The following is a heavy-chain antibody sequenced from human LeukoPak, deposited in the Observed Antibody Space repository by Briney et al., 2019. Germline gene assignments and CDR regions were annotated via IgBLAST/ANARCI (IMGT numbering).Heavy chain of an antibody. V-gene: IGHV1-69*06. Sequence: ASVTVSCKASGGTFSSYAISWVRQAPGQGLEWMGGIIPIFGTANYAQKFQGRVTITADKSTTTAYMELSSLRSEDTAVYYCATETIVVVTARDYWYFDLWGRGTLVTVSS. CDR3: ATETIVVVTARDYWYFDL. CDR1: GGTFSSYA. J-gene: IGHJ2*01. D-gene: IGHD2-21*02. CDR2: IIPIFGTA.